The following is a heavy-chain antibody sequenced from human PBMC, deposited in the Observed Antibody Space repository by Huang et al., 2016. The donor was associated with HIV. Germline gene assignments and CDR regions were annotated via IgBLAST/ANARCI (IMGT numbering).Heavy chain of an antibody. D-gene: IGHD6-13*01. Sequence: QVQLVESGGGVVQPGSSLRLSCAASGFTFSSYGMPWVRQAPGKGREWVAVISYEAKTKYYGDTVKGRFIISRNNSKTTGYLQLNSLRLEDTAVYYCAKGGSAAAVLDFWGQGTLVTVSS. CDR1: GFTFSSYG. V-gene: IGHV3-30*18. CDR2: ISYEAKTK. CDR3: AKGGSAAAVLDF. J-gene: IGHJ4*02.